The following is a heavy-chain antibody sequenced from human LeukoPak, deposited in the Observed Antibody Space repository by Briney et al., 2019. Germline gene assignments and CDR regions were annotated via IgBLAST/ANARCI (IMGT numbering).Heavy chain of an antibody. Sequence: GASVKVSCKASGYTFTSYGISWVRQAPGQGLEWMGWMNPNSGNTGYAQKFQGRVTMTRSTSISTAYMELSSLRSEDTAVYYCARGAYYDSSGYYPHYYYYYGMDVWGQGTTVTVSS. J-gene: IGHJ6*02. D-gene: IGHD3-22*01. CDR2: MNPNSGNT. V-gene: IGHV1-8*02. CDR1: GYTFTSYG. CDR3: ARGAYYDSSGYYPHYYYYYGMDV.